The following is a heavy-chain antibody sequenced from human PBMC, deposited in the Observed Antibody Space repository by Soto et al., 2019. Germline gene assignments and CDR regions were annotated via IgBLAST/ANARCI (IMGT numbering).Heavy chain of an antibody. V-gene: IGHV4-30-4*01. Sequence: QVQLQESGPGLVKPSQTLSLTCTVSGGSISSGDYYWSWIRQPPGKGLECIGYIYYRGSTYYNPSLQSRVTISVDTSKNQFSLKLSSVTAADTAVYYCARTIAVRDYFDYWGQGTLVTVSS. CDR3: ARTIAVRDYFDY. J-gene: IGHJ4*02. CDR2: IYYRGST. CDR1: GGSISSGDYY. D-gene: IGHD6-19*01.